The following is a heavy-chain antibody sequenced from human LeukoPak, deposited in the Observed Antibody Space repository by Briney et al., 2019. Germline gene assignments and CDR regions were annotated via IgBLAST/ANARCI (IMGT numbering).Heavy chain of an antibody. CDR3: ARGTPSWSGYNWFDP. CDR1: GYTFTSYG. Sequence: ASVKVSCKASGYTFTSYGISWVRQAPGQGLEWMGWISAYNGNTNYAQKLQGRITMTRDTSTSTAYMELSSLRSEDTAVYYCARGTPSWSGYNWFDPWGQGTLVTVSS. J-gene: IGHJ5*02. D-gene: IGHD3-3*01. CDR2: ISAYNGNT. V-gene: IGHV1-18*01.